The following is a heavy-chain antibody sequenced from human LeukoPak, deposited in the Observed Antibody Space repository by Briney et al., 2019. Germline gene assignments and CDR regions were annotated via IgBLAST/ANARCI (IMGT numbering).Heavy chain of an antibody. CDR1: GGSFSGYY. Sequence: PSETLSLTCAVYGGSFSGYYWSWIRQPPGKGLEWIGEINHSGSTNYNPSLKSRVTISVDTSKNQFSLKLSSVTAADTAVYYCARRYSSSWYWFDYWGQGTLVTVSS. J-gene: IGHJ4*02. V-gene: IGHV4-34*01. D-gene: IGHD6-13*01. CDR2: INHSGST. CDR3: ARRYSSSWYWFDY.